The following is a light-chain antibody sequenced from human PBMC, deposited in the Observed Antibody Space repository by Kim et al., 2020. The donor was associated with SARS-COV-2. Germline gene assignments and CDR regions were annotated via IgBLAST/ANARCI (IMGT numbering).Light chain of an antibody. J-gene: IGLJ2*01. CDR2: DVS. CDR3: SSYTSSSTLGVV. CDR1: SSDVGCYNY. Sequence: SITISCTGTSSDVGCYNYVSWYQQHPGKAPKLMIYDVSNRPSGVSNRFSGSKSGNTASLTISGLQAEDEADYYCSSYTSSSTLGVVVGGVTQLTVL. V-gene: IGLV2-14*03.